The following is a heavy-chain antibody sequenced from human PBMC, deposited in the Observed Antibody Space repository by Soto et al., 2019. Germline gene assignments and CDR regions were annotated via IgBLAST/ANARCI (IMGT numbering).Heavy chain of an antibody. CDR2: ISSSSSTI. D-gene: IGHD5-18*01. Sequence: PGGSLRLSCAASGFTFSSYNMNWVRQAPGKGLEWVSYISSSSSTIYYADSVKGRFTISRDNAKNSLYLQMNSLRDEDTAVYYWARPRGYSYVLPDYWGQGTRVTVAS. CDR3: ARPRGYSYVLPDY. J-gene: IGHJ4*02. CDR1: GFTFSSYN. V-gene: IGHV3-48*02.